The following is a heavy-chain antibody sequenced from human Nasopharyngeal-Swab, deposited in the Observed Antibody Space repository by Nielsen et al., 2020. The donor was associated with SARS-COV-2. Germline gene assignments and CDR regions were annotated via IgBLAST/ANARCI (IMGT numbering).Heavy chain of an antibody. J-gene: IGHJ3*01. CDR1: GFTFSNYD. CDR3: VKDNLLRAFDL. Sequence: GESLKISCAASGFTFSNYDMNWVRQAPGKGLECLSYISSTSGTMYYTDSVKGRFTISRDNAKNSLYLQMNSLRAEDTALYYCVKDNLLRAFDLWGQGTMVTVSS. V-gene: IGHV3-48*04. CDR2: ISSTSGTM. D-gene: IGHD2-15*01.